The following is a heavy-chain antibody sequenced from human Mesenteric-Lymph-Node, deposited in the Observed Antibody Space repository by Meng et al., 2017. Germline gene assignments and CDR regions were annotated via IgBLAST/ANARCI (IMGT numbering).Heavy chain of an antibody. D-gene: IGHD6-19*01. CDR2: INHSGST. V-gene: IGHV4-34*01. J-gene: IGHJ4*02. CDR1: GWSVSGYY. Sequence: QVRPQQVGGVMLQTWETLPRPCAVYGWSVSGYYWSWVRQPRGKGLEWIREINHSGSTNYNPSLKSRVTISVDTSKNQFSLKLSSVTAADTAVYYCARKRGWYLQTYFDYWGQGTLVTVSS. CDR3: ARKRGWYLQTYFDY.